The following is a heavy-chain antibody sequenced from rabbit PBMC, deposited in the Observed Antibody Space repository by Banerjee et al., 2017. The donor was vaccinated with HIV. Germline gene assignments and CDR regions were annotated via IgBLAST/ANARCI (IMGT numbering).Heavy chain of an antibody. V-gene: IGHV1S40*01. CDR3: ARDLAGVIGWNFGL. Sequence: QSLEESGGDLVKPGASLTLTCTASGFSFSSGYDMSWVRQAPGKGLEWIGTIYAGSSGSAYYASWVNGRFTISKTSSTTVTLQMTSLTAADTATYFCARDLAGVIGWNFGLWGQGTLVTVS. J-gene: IGHJ4*01. D-gene: IGHD4-1*01. CDR2: IYAGSSGSA. CDR1: GFSFSSGYD.